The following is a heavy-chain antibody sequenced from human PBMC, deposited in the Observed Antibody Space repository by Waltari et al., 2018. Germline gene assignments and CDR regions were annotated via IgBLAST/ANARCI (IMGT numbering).Heavy chain of an antibody. CDR1: GRSFSGHY. J-gene: IGHJ4*02. CDR3: ARNSRDGYRLPGIIAY. V-gene: IGHV4-34*02. Sequence: QVQLQQWGARLLKPSETLSLTCAVSGRSFSGHYWAWIRQAPGKGLEWIGEINHRGNINHNPSLKSRVTISVDTSKSQFSLSLNSVTAADTAVYYCARNSRDGYRLPGIIAYWGQGSLVTVSS. CDR2: INHRGNI. D-gene: IGHD2-21*01.